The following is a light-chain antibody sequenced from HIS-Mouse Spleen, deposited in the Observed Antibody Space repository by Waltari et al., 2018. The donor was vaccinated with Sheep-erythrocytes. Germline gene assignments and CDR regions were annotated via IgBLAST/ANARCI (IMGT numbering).Light chain of an antibody. J-gene: IGLJ2*01. CDR2: EVS. V-gene: IGLV2-14*01. CDR3: SSYTSSSTLV. CDR1: SSDVGGYNY. Sequence: QSALTQPRSVSGSPGQSVTISCTGTSSDVGGYNYVSWYQQHPGKAPKPMIYEVSNRPSGVSNRFSGSKSGNTASLTISGLQAEDEADYYCSSYTSSSTLVFGGGTKLTVL.